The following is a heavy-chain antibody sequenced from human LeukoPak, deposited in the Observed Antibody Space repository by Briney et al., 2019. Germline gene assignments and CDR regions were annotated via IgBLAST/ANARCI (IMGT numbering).Heavy chain of an antibody. J-gene: IGHJ4*02. CDR2: IKQDGSEK. CDR3: EREGPFDF. CDR1: GFTFRHYW. Sequence: GGSLRLSCAASGFTFRHYWMSWVRQAPGKGLEWVANIKQDGSEKYYVDSVKGRFTISRDNAKNSLYLQMNSLRTDDTAVYFCEREGPFDFWGQGTLVTVSS. V-gene: IGHV3-7*01.